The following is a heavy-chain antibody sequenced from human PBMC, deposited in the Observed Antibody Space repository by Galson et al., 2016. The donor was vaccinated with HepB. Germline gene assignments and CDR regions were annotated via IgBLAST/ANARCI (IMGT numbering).Heavy chain of an antibody. D-gene: IGHD2/OR15-2a*01. J-gene: IGHJ4*02. V-gene: IGHV5-51*01. Sequence: QSGAEVKKPGESLKISCQGSGYIFSTYWIGWVRQVPGKGLEWMGIIYPGDSDTRYSPSFHGRVTISADKTISTADLQWSSLKASDTAMYYCARRGLYSTTFDEWGQGTLVTVSS. CDR1: GYIFSTYW. CDR2: IYPGDSDT. CDR3: ARRGLYSTTFDE.